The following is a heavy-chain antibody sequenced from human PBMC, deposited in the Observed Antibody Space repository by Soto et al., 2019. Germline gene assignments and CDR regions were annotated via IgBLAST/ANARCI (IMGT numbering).Heavy chain of an antibody. CDR1: GGTFSSYA. CDR2: IIPIFGTA. J-gene: IGHJ6*02. D-gene: IGHD1-26*01. V-gene: IGHV1-69*13. CDR3: ARSYSGSYEDYYYGMDV. Sequence: SVKVSCKASGGTFSSYAISWVRQAPGQGLEWMGGIIPIFGTANYAQKFQGSVTITADESTSTAYMELSSLRSEDTAVYYCARSYSGSYEDYYYGMDVWGQGTTVTVSS.